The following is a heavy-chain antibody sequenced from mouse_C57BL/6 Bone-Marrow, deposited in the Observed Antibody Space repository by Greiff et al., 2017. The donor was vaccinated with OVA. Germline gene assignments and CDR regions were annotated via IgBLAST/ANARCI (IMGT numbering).Heavy chain of an antibody. CDR1: GYAFSSSW. J-gene: IGHJ4*01. Sequence: VQGVESGPELVKPGASVKISCKASGYAFSSSWMNWVKQRPGKGLEWIGRIYPGDGDTNYNGKFKGKATLTADKSSSTAYMQLSSLTSEDSAVYFCAGLLHYYAMDYWGQGTSVTVSS. CDR3: AGLLHYYAMDY. D-gene: IGHD2-3*01. V-gene: IGHV1-82*01. CDR2: IYPGDGDT.